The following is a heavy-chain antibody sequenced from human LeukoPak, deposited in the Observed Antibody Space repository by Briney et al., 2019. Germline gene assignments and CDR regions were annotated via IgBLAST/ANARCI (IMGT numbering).Heavy chain of an antibody. Sequence: SGGSLRLSCAASGFTVSSNYMSWVRQAPGKGLEWVSVIYSGGSTYYADSVKGRFTISRDNSKNTLYLQMNSLRAEDTAVYYCARSFTRVGAIGYFDYWGQGTLVTVSS. CDR2: IYSGGST. CDR1: GFTVSSNY. J-gene: IGHJ4*02. D-gene: IGHD1-26*01. CDR3: ARSFTRVGAIGYFDY. V-gene: IGHV3-53*01.